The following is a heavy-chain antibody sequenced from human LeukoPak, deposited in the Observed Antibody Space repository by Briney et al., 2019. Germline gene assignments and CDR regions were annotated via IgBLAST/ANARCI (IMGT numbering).Heavy chain of an antibody. Sequence: SETLSLTCTVSGGSISSHCWSWIRQPPGEGLEWIGYIYSSGSTNYSPSLKSRVTISGDTSKNQFSLRLSSVTAADTAMYYCAKNFEIWGQGTLVTVSS. CDR1: GGSISSHC. J-gene: IGHJ4*02. CDR2: IYSSGST. V-gene: IGHV4-4*09. CDR3: AKNFEI.